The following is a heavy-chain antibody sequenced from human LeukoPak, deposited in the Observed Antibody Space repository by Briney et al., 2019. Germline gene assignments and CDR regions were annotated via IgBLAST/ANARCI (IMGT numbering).Heavy chain of an antibody. CDR1: GYIFTSYG. CDR3: ARPYSSGNYYGMDV. D-gene: IGHD6-19*01. J-gene: IGHJ6*02. Sequence: ASVKVSCKASGYIFTSYGINGVRQAPGQGLEWMGWISVYNGNTNYAQKLQDRVTMTTDTSTSTAYMELRSLRSDDTAVYYCARPYSSGNYYGMDVWGQGTTVTVSS. CDR2: ISVYNGNT. V-gene: IGHV1-18*01.